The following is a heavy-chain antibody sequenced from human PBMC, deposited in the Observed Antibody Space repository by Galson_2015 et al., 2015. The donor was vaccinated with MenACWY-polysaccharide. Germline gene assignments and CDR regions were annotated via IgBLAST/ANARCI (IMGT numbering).Heavy chain of an antibody. V-gene: IGHV3-74*01. CDR3: ARESSRTVFHAFDI. CDR2: INSDGSST. CDR1: GFTFSSYW. J-gene: IGHJ3*02. Sequence: SLRLPCAASGFTFSSYWMHWVRHVPGQGLVWVSRINSDGSSTSYADSVKGRFTISRDNAKNTLYLQMNSLRAEDTAVYYCARESSRTVFHAFDIWGQGTMVTVSS. D-gene: IGHD2-2*01.